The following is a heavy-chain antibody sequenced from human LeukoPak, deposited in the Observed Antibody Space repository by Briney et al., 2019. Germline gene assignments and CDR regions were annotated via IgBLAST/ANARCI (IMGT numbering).Heavy chain of an antibody. CDR1: AGSICSVSYY. Sequence: SETLSLTSAVSAGSICSVSYYWRGIRQPAGTGLEWIGRIYTSGSTNYNPSLKSRVTISVDTSKNQFSLKLSSVTAADTAVYYCAREITMVRGVILTNWFDPWGPGTLVTVSS. D-gene: IGHD3-10*01. J-gene: IGHJ5*02. CDR3: AREITMVRGVILTNWFDP. CDR2: IYTSGST. V-gene: IGHV4-61*02.